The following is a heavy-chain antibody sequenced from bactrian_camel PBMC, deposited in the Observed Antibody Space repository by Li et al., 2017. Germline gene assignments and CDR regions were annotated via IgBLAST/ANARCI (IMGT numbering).Heavy chain of an antibody. Sequence: VQLVESGGGSVQAGGSLRLSCVASEYRGCTGWLRQVPGKEREGVATVDSLGIPTYADSVKGRFTLSRDKAKNTLYLQMNDLAPEDTGMYYCATTRFGVGCNWRLLAASDVRYWGHGTQVTVS. CDR1: EYRGC. J-gene: IGHJ6*01. CDR3: ATTRFGVGCNWRLLAASDVRY. D-gene: IGHD1*01. CDR2: VDSLGIP. V-gene: IGHV3S57*01.